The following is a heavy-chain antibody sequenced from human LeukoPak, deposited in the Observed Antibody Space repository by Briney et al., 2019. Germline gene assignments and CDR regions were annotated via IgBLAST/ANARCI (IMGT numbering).Heavy chain of an antibody. D-gene: IGHD3-22*01. CDR2: ISSSGSTI. V-gene: IGHV3-11*01. CDR1: GFTFSDYY. CDR3: ARCYYDSSGYPKGTLDY. Sequence: GGSLRLSCAASGFTFSDYYMSWIRQAPGKGLEWVSYISSSGSTIYYADSVKGRFTISRDNAKNSLYLQMNSLRAEDTAVYYCARCYYDSSGYPKGTLDYWGHGTLVTVSS. J-gene: IGHJ4*01.